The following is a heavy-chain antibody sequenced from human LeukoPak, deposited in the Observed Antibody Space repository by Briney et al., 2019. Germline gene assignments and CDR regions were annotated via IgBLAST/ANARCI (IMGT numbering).Heavy chain of an antibody. CDR3: ARGRQWLVRESHWYFDL. V-gene: IGHV4-4*02. Sequence: SETLSLTCAVSGGSISSSNWWSWVRQPPGKGLEWIGEIYHSGSTNYNPSLKSRVTISVDKSKNQFSLKLSSVTAADTAVYYCARGRQWLVRESHWYFDLWGRGTLVTVSS. CDR2: IYHSGST. J-gene: IGHJ2*01. D-gene: IGHD6-19*01. CDR1: GGSISSSNW.